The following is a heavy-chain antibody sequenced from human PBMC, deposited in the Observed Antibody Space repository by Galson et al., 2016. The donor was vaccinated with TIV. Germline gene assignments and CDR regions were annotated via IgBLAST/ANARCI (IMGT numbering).Heavy chain of an antibody. CDR3: ARGAGVVRGYGLDV. Sequence: SLRLSCAGSGFTVSGTSMSWVRQAPGKGLEWVSLIYSAGNTFYADSVKGRFTLSRDNSKNTVYLPISSLRVEDTAGYYCARGAGVVRGYGLDVWGQGTMGTVAS. D-gene: IGHD3-10*01. CDR1: GFTVSGTS. CDR2: IYSAGNT. J-gene: IGHJ6*02. V-gene: IGHV3-53*01.